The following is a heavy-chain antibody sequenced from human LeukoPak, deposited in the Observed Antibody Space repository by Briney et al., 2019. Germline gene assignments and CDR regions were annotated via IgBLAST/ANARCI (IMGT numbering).Heavy chain of an antibody. CDR3: AGEPYSSSSSFDY. CDR1: GGSFSGYY. CDR2: INHSGST. J-gene: IGHJ4*02. D-gene: IGHD6-6*01. V-gene: IGHV4-34*01. Sequence: PSETLSLTCAVYGGSFSGYYWSWLRQPPGKGLEWIGEINHSGSTNYNPSLKSRVTISVDTSKNQFSLKLSSVTAADTAVYYCAGEPYSSSSSFDYWGQGTLVTVSS.